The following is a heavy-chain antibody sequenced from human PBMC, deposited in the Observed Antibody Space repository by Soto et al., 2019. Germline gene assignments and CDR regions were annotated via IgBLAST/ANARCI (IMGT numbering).Heavy chain of an antibody. Sequence: SETLSLTCTVSGGSISSSSYYWGWIRQPPGKGLEWIGSIYYSGSTYYNPSLKSRVTISVDASKNQFSLKLSSVTAADTAVYYCARLNYDYIWGSPRNGWFDPWGQGTPVTVSS. J-gene: IGHJ5*02. V-gene: IGHV4-39*01. CDR1: GGSISSSSYY. CDR3: ARLNYDYIWGSPRNGWFDP. D-gene: IGHD3-16*01. CDR2: IYYSGST.